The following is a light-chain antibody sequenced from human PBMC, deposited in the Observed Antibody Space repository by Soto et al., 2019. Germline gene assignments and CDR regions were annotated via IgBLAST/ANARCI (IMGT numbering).Light chain of an antibody. J-gene: IGLJ2*01. CDR1: RSDVGGYNY. CDR3: TSYAGSNNFV. Sequence: QSALTEPPSASGSPGQSVTISCTGTRSDVGGYNYVSWYQQHPGKAPKLMIYEVSKRPSGVPDRFSGSKSGNTASLTVSGIQAEDEADYYCTSYAGSNNFVFGGGTKLTV. V-gene: IGLV2-8*01. CDR2: EVS.